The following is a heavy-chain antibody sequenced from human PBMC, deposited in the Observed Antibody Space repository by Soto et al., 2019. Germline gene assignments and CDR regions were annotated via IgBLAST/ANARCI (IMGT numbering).Heavy chain of an antibody. D-gene: IGHD6-13*01. CDR2: INSDGSST. J-gene: IGHJ5*02. CDR1: GFTFSSYW. Sequence: EVQLVESGGGLVQPGGSLRLSCAASGFTFSSYWMHWVRQAPGKGLVWVSRINSDGSSTSYADSVKGRFTISRDNAXNTPYLQMNSLRAEDTAVYYCARGRVSSLGRCFDPWGQGALVTVSS. CDR3: ARGRVSSLGRCFDP. V-gene: IGHV3-74*01.